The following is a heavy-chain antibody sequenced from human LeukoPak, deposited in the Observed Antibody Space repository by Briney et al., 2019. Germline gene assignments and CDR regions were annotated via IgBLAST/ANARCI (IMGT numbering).Heavy chain of an antibody. V-gene: IGHV4-59*01. D-gene: IGHD4-17*01. Sequence: SETLSLTCTVSGGSISSYYWSWIRQPPGKGLEWIGYIYYSGSTNYNPSLKSRVTISVDTSKNQFSLKLSSVTAADTAVYYCAREGYGGKAIDYWGQGTLVTVSS. J-gene: IGHJ4*02. CDR1: GGSISSYY. CDR3: AREGYGGKAIDY. CDR2: IYYSGST.